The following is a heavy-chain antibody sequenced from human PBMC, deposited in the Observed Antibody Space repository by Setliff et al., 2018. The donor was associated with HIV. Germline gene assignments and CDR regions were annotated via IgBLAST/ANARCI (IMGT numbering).Heavy chain of an antibody. J-gene: IGHJ4*02. CDR2: IQQPDGG. Sequence: LRLSCAASGFTFSSYEMDWVRQVPGKGLEWVAAIQQPDGGVYADSVRGRFTISRDNSKNTLYLQMNSLRAEDTAVYYCARDPYCPNTCYEDFTFDSWGQGTLVTVSS. CDR3: ARDPYCPNTCYEDFTFDS. CDR1: GFTFSSYE. V-gene: IGHV3-53*01. D-gene: IGHD2-8*01.